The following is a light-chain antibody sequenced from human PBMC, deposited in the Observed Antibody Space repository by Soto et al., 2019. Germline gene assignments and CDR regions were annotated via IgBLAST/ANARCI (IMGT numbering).Light chain of an antibody. CDR3: QAWDSSTAV. Sequence: YELTQPSSVSVSPGLTASITCSGDKLGDKLAYWYQQKPGQSPVLVMYQDSKRPSGIPERFSGSNSGNTATLTISGTQSMDEADYYCQAWDSSTAVFGTGTKVTVL. J-gene: IGLJ1*01. CDR2: QDS. CDR1: KLGDKL. V-gene: IGLV3-1*01.